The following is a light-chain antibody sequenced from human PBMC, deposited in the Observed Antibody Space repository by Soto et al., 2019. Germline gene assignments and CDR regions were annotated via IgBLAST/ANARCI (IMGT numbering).Light chain of an antibody. CDR2: SNN. CDR3: AAWDDSLNGLV. Sequence: QSVLTQPPSASGTPGQRVTISCSGSSSNIGSNSVIWYQQLPGTAPKLLMYSNNQRPSGVPDRFSGSKSGTSASLANSGLQSEDEADYYCAAWDDSLNGLVFGGGTKSPS. J-gene: IGLJ3*02. V-gene: IGLV1-44*01. CDR1: SSNIGSNS.